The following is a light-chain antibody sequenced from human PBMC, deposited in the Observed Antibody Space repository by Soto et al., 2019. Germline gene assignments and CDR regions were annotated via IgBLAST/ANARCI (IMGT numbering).Light chain of an antibody. V-gene: IGKV1-5*01. CDR1: QGVSTW. J-gene: IGKJ1*01. CDR3: QQYHTDWT. CDR2: AAS. Sequence: IQLTQSPSTLSGSVGDRVTISCRASQGVSTWLAWYQQQPGTAPKLLIFAASTLVRGVPSRFSGRGSGTEFTLTISRLQADDYATFYCQQYHTDWTFGQGTKVDIK.